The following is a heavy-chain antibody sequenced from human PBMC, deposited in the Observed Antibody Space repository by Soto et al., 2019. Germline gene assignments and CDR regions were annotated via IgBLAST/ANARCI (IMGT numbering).Heavy chain of an antibody. D-gene: IGHD6-13*01. J-gene: IGHJ4*02. CDR1: GGTFSSYA. CDR3: AREVLAAAGHGFDY. V-gene: IGHV1-69*01. Sequence: QVQLVQSGAEVKKPGSSVKVSCKASGGTFSSYAISWVRQAPGQGLEWMGGIITIFGTANYAQKFQGRVTITEDESTSTAYITLSSLSSEDTAGDYCAREVLAAAGHGFDYWGQGTLVTVSS. CDR2: IITIFGTA.